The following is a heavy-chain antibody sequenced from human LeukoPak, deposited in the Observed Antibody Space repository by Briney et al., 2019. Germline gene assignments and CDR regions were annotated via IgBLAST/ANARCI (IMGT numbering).Heavy chain of an antibody. D-gene: IGHD2-2*01. Sequence: GGSLRLSCAASGFTFSSYWMHWVRQAPGKGLEWVAVISYDGSTEYYADSVKGRFTISRDNSKNTLYLQMNSLRAEDTAVYYCAKGVVVAPDVTPFDYWGQGTLVTVSS. J-gene: IGHJ4*02. CDR1: GFTFSSYW. CDR3: AKGVVVAPDVTPFDY. V-gene: IGHV3-30*18. CDR2: ISYDGSTE.